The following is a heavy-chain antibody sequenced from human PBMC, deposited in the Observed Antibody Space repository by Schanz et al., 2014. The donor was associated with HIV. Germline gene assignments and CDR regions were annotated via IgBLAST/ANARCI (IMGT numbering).Heavy chain of an antibody. CDR1: GYSFTSNF. V-gene: IGHV1-69*01. CDR2: IIPIFATP. D-gene: IGHD6-6*01. Sequence: QAQLVQSGAEVKKPGASVKVSCKASGYSFTSNFIHWVRQAPGQGLQWMGVIIPIFATPNYAQKFQGRVTITADESTSTAYMELSSLRSDDTAMYYCARGLKDSSSSEAFHIWGQGTMVTVSS. CDR3: ARGLKDSSSSEAFHI. J-gene: IGHJ3*02.